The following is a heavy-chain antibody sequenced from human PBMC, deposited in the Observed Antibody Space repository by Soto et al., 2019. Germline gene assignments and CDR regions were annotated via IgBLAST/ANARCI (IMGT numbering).Heavy chain of an antibody. J-gene: IGHJ4*02. CDR3: ARDRVVVVAATWDPYFDY. CDR2: ISAYNGNT. V-gene: IGHV1-18*01. CDR1: GYTFTSYG. D-gene: IGHD2-15*01. Sequence: ASVKVSCKASGYTFTSYGISWVRQAPGQGLEWMGWISAYNGNTNYAQKLQGRVTMTTDTSTSTAYMELRSLRSDDTAVYYCARDRVVVVAATWDPYFDYWGQGTLVTVPQ.